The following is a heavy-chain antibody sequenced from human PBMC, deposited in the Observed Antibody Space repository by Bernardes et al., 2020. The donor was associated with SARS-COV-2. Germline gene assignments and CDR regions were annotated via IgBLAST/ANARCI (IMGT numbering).Heavy chain of an antibody. CDR3: ARSMVRAQIRYYYYGMDV. J-gene: IGHJ6*02. CDR2: IYYSGST. V-gene: IGHV4-59*01. Sequence: SETLSLTCTVSGGSISSYYWSWIRQPPGKGLEWIGYIYYSGSTNYNPSLKSRVTISVDTSKNQFSLKLSSVTAADTAVYYCARSMVRAQIRYYYYGMDVWGQGTTVTVSS. CDR1: GGSISSYY. D-gene: IGHD3-10*01.